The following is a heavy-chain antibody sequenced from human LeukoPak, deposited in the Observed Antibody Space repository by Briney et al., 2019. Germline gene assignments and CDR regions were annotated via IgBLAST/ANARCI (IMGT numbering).Heavy chain of an antibody. CDR3: ARVEAHSSGWYDVSDYYMDV. CDR2: ISAYNGNT. J-gene: IGHJ6*03. Sequence: ASVKVSCKASGYTFTSYGISWVRQAPGQGLEWMGWISAYNGNTNYAQKLQGRVTMPTDTSTSTAYMELRSLRSDDTAVYYCARVEAHSSGWYDVSDYYMDVWGKGTTVTVSS. D-gene: IGHD6-19*01. CDR1: GYTFTSYG. V-gene: IGHV1-18*01.